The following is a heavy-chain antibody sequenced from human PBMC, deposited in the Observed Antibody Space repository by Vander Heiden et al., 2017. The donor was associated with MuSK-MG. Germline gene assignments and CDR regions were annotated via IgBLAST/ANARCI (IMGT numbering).Heavy chain of an antibody. D-gene: IGHD3-3*01. V-gene: IGHV4-34*01. CDR3: ARARPRDFYDNVGPIFDY. J-gene: IGHJ4*02. CDR1: GGSFSGYY. CDR2: INHSGST. Sequence: QVQLQQWGAGLLKPSETLSLTCAVYGGSFSGYYWSWIRQPPGKGLEWIGEINHSGSTNYNPSLKSRVTISVDTSKNQFSLKLSSVTAADTAVYYCARARPRDFYDNVGPIFDYWGQGTLVTVSS.